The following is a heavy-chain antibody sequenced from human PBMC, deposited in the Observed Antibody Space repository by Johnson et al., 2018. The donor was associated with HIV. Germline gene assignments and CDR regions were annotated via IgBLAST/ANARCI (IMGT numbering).Heavy chain of an antibody. CDR1: GFTFSDYY. J-gene: IGHJ3*02. D-gene: IGHD2-21*01. V-gene: IGHV3-11*04. Sequence: QVQLVESGGGLVKPGGSLRLSCAASGFTFSDYYMSWIRQAPGKGLEWVSYISGSGRTISYADSVKGRFTISRDNAKNSLHLQMNSRRAEDTAVDYCVRRMVVGYHAFDIWGQGTVVTVSS. CDR3: VRRMVVGYHAFDI. CDR2: ISGSGRTI.